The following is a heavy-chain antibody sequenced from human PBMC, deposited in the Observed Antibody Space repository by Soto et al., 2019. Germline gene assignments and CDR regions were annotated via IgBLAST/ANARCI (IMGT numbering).Heavy chain of an antibody. V-gene: IGHV4-30-2*01. Sequence: PSETLSLTCAVSGGSISSGGYSWSWIRQPPGKGLEWIGYIYHSGSTNYNPSLKSRVTISVDTSKNQFSLKLSSVTAADTAVYYCARGCPWYQQQNWFDPWGQGTLVTVSS. D-gene: IGHD2-15*01. J-gene: IGHJ5*02. CDR2: IYHSGST. CDR1: GGSISSGGYS. CDR3: ARGCPWYQQQNWFDP.